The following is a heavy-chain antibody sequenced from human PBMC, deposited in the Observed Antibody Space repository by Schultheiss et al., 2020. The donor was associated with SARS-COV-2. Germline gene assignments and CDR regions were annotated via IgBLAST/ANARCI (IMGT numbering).Heavy chain of an antibody. Sequence: SGPTLVKPTETLTLTCTVSGFSLSNARMGVNWIRQPPGKALEWLAHIFWNDEKSYNTSLKSRLTISKDTSKNQVVLTMTNMDPVDTATYYCAHGYKGYYYYMDVWGKGTTVTVSS. D-gene: IGHD5-18*01. CDR1: GFSLSNARMG. V-gene: IGHV2-26*01. CDR2: IFWNDEK. CDR3: AHGYKGYYYYMDV. J-gene: IGHJ6*03.